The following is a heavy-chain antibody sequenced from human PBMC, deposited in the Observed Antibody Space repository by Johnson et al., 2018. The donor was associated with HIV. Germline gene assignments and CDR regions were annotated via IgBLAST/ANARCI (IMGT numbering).Heavy chain of an antibody. CDR2: IHSGGST. Sequence: VRLVETGGGLIQPGGSLRLSCAVSGLSVSINYITWVRQAPGKGLEWVSVIHSGGSTYYADSVEGRFTISRDNSKNTVLLQMNSLRVEDTAVYYCARGGHCGGDCAGAKQALDIWGQGTRVTVSS. D-gene: IGHD2-21*01. J-gene: IGHJ3*02. V-gene: IGHV3-53*02. CDR1: GLSVSINY. CDR3: ARGGHCGGDCAGAKQALDI.